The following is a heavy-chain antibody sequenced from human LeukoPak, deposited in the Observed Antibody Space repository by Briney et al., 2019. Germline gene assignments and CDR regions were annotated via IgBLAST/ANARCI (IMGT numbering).Heavy chain of an antibody. CDR1: GYSISSGHY. D-gene: IGHD5-24*01. CDR2: IYHSGST. J-gene: IGHJ4*02. V-gene: IGHV4-38-2*02. CDR3: ARDAGRDGYNYFDY. Sequence: SETLSLTCTVSGYSISSGHYWGWIRQPPGKGLEWIGSIYHSGSTYYNPSLKSRVTISVDTSKNQFSLKLSSVTAADTAVYYCARDAGRDGYNYFDYWGQGTLVTVSS.